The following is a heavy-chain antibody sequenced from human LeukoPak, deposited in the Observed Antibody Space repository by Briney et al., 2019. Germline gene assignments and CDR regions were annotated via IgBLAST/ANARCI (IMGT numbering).Heavy chain of an antibody. V-gene: IGHV4-61*01. D-gene: IGHD3-3*01. CDR1: GASVSSEIYY. J-gene: IGHJ6*02. CDR2: IYYSGST. Sequence: SETLSLTCTVSGASVSSEIYYWSWIRQPPGKGLEWIGYIYYSGSTNYNPSLKSRVTMLVDESKNQFSLKVTSVTAADTAVYYCARGYDFWSGYGAKGYGMDVWGQGTTVTVSS. CDR3: ARGYDFWSGYGAKGYGMDV.